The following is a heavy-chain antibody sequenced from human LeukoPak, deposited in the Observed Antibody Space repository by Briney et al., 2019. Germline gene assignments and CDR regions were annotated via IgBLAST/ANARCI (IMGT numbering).Heavy chain of an antibody. D-gene: IGHD6-13*01. Sequence: GGSLRLSCAASGVTVGSNYMSWVRQAPGKGLAWVSVIYSSGATFYADSVKGRFTISRDDSKNTLYLQMNSLRAEDTAVYYRARDRDSSSHFGYWGQGTLVTVSS. CDR1: GVTVGSNY. CDR2: IYSSGAT. J-gene: IGHJ4*02. CDR3: ARDRDSSSHFGY. V-gene: IGHV3-66*01.